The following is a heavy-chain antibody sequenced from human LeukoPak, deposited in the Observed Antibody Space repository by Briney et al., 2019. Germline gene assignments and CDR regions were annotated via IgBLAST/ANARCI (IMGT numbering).Heavy chain of an antibody. CDR1: GFTFSNYA. CDR2: ISNSPGYT. V-gene: IGHV3-23*01. D-gene: IGHD4-11*01. J-gene: IGHJ3*01. Sequence: GGSLRLSCAASGFTFSNYAMSWVRQAPGKGLEWVSAISNSPGYTHYADSVKGRFTISRDDSKNTLYLQMNSLRAEDTAVYYCAKDKNDYTNYMGAFDFWGQGTMVTVSS. CDR3: AKDKNDYTNYMGAFDF.